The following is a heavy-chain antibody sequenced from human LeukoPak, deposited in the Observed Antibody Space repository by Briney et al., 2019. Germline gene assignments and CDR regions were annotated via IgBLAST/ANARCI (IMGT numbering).Heavy chain of an antibody. J-gene: IGHJ1*01. V-gene: IGHV3-30*03. CDR1: GFTFSSYG. CDR3: ASCRYCSGGSCYSGYFQD. D-gene: IGHD2-15*01. Sequence: GGSLRLSCAASGFTFSSYGMHWVRQAPGKGLEWVAVISYDGSNKYYADSVKGRFTISRDNSKNTLYLQMNSLRAEDTAVYYCASCRYCSGGSCYSGYFQDWGQGTLVTVSS. CDR2: ISYDGSNK.